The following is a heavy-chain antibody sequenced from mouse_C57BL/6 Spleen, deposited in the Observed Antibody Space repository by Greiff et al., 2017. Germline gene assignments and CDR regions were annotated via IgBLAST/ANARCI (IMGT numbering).Heavy chain of an antibody. D-gene: IGHD2-3*01. CDR2: IHPTSGST. CDR1: GYTFTSYW. J-gene: IGHJ4*01. V-gene: IGHV1-64*01. Sequence: VQLQQPGAELVKPGASVKLSCKASGYTFTSYWMHWVKQRPGPGLEWIGMIHPTSGSTNYNEKFKSKATLTVDKSSSTAYMQLSSAESAASEVYYCATLDGYYAMDYWGQGTSVTVSS. CDR3: ATLDGYYAMDY.